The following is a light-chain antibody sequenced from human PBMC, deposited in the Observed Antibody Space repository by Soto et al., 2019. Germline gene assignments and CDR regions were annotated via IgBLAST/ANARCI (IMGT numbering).Light chain of an antibody. V-gene: IGKV3-20*01. CDR1: QSVSSNY. CDR2: GAS. J-gene: IGKJ1*01. CDR3: QQYGSSPWT. Sequence: EFVLTQSPGTLSLSPVERATLSCRASQSVSSNYLAWYQQKPGQAPRLLIYGASSRATGIPDRFSGSGSGTDFTLTISRLEPEDFAVYYCQQYGSSPWTFGQGTKVDIK.